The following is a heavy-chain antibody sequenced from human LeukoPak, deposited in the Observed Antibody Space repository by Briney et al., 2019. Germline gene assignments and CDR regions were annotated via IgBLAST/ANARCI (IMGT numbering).Heavy chain of an antibody. CDR3: ARETSDHVLRYFDWQN. D-gene: IGHD3-9*01. CDR2: IYHSGST. J-gene: IGHJ4*02. CDR1: GGSISSSNW. V-gene: IGHV4-4*02. Sequence: PSETLSLTCAVSGGSISSSNWWSWVRQPPGKGLEWIGEIYHSGSTNYNPSLKSRVTISVDTSKNQFSLKLSSVTAADTAVYYCARETSDHVLRYFDWQNWGQGTLVTVSS.